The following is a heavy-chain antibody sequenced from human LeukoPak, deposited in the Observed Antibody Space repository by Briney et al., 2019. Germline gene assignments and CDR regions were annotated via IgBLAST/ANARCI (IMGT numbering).Heavy chain of an antibody. CDR2: MYSSGSS. Sequence: SGTLSLTCTVSGTFISPYHWSWFRQSAGKGLEWIGLMYSSGSSNYSPPLKSRLTISPDNSKNQFSLRLSSVTAADTAVYYCARVLCVSNGICYAFDIWAKGQRSSSPQ. CDR1: GTFISPYH. CDR3: ARVLCVSNGICYAFDI. V-gene: IGHV4-4*07. J-gene: IGHJ3*02. D-gene: IGHD2-8*01.